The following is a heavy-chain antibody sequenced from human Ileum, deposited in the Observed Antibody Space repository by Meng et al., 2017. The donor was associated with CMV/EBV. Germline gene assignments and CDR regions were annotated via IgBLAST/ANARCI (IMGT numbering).Heavy chain of an antibody. CDR1: GFTFSDNY. CDR2: ISSGSSTI. Sequence: GESLKISCAASGFTFSDNYMSWIRQAPGKGLEWVSYISSGSSTIYYADSVKGRFTISRDNANNSLYLQMNSLRAEDTALYYCARDMGWYRFDSWGQGTLVTVSS. CDR3: ARDMGWYRFDS. D-gene: IGHD6-19*01. V-gene: IGHV3-11*04. J-gene: IGHJ4*02.